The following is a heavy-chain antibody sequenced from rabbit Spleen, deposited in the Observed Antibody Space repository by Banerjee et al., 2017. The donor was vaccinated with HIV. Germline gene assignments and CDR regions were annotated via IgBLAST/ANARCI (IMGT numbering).Heavy chain of an antibody. D-gene: IGHD2-1*01. CDR1: GFSFSSSYW. CDR3: ARGNAAYGDFTAPMDL. CDR2: IYGGSSGST. J-gene: IGHJ4*01. Sequence: QEQLEESGGDLVKPEGSLTLTCTASGFSFSSSYWICWVRQAPGKGLEWVACIYGGSSGSTYYGSWAKGRFTISKTSSTTVTLQMTSLTAADTATYFCARGNAAYGDFTAPMDLWGPGTLVTVS. V-gene: IGHV1S45*01.